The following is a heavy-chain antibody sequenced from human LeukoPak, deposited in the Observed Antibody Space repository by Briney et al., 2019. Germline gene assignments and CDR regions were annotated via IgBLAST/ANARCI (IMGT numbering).Heavy chain of an antibody. V-gene: IGHV1-46*01. D-gene: IGHD2-15*01. Sequence: GASVKVSCKASGYTFTSYYMNWVRQAPGQGLEWLGMINPTGGSTNYAQKFQGRVTMTRDTSTSTVYMELSSLRSEDTAVYYCARFGLGYCSGGSCPGDYWGQGTLVTVSS. J-gene: IGHJ4*02. CDR2: INPTGGST. CDR3: ARFGLGYCSGGSCPGDY. CDR1: GYTFTSYY.